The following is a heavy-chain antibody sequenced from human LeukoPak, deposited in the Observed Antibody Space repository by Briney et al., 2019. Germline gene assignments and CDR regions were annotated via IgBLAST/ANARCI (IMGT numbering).Heavy chain of an antibody. J-gene: IGHJ1*01. Sequence: PSETLSLTCTVSDDSITIYYWTWIRQPPGKGLEWIGYIYYSGSTNYNPSLKSRVTISVDTSKNQFSLKLSSVTAADTAVYYCARIHTSSGWAEYFQHWGQGTLVTVSS. CDR3: ARIHTSSGWAEYFQH. CDR1: DDSITIYY. D-gene: IGHD6-19*01. V-gene: IGHV4-59*01. CDR2: IYYSGST.